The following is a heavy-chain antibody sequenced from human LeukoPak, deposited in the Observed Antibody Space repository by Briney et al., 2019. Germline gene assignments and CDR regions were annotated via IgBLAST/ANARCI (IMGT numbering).Heavy chain of an antibody. J-gene: IGHJ6*04. CDR2: ISSSGSTI. D-gene: IGHD3-10*02. V-gene: IGHV3-48*03. CDR3: AELGITKIGGV. CDR1: GFTFSSYE. Sequence: GGSLRLSCAASGFTFSSYEMNWVRQAPGKGLEWVSYISSSGSTIYYADSVKGRFTISRDNTKNSLYLQMNSLRAEDTAVYYCAELGITKIGGVWGKGTTVTISS.